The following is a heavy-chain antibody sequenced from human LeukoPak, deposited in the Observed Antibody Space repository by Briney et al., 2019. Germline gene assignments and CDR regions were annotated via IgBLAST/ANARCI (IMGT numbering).Heavy chain of an antibody. V-gene: IGHV1-3*01. CDR3: ARIEAVTRGYNHAYYFDY. Sequence: ASVKVSCKASGYTFTSYAMHWVRQAPGQRLEWMGWINAGNGNTKYSQKFQGRVTITRDTSASTAYMELSSLRSEDTAVYYCARIEAVTRGYNHAYYFDYWGQGTLVTVSS. CDR1: GYTFTSYA. CDR2: INAGNGNT. J-gene: IGHJ4*02. D-gene: IGHD5-18*01.